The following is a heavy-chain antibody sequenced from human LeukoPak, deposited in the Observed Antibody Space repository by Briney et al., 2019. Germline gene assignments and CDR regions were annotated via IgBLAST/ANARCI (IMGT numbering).Heavy chain of an antibody. V-gene: IGHV3-21*01. Sequence: GGSLRLSCAVSGFTFSNFWMNWVRQAPGKGLEWVSSISSSSYIYYADSVKGRFTISRDNAKNSLYLQMNSLRAEDTAVYYCARGTIFGVVKANSLFDYWGQGTLVTVSS. CDR2: ISSSSYI. CDR3: ARGTIFGVVKANSLFDY. D-gene: IGHD3-3*01. CDR1: GFTFSNFW. J-gene: IGHJ4*02.